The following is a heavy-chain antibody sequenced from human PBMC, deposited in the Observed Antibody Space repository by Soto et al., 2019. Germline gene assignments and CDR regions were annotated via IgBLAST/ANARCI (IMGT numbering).Heavy chain of an antibody. D-gene: IGHD2-2*02. Sequence: GGSLRLSCAASGFIFENFGMSWVRQAPGKGLEWISSISGSGFKKYYADSVEGRFTISRDNSKNTLYLQMNSLRAEDTAVYYCATGICSSTSCYTVDYFDYWGQGTLVTVSS. CDR2: ISGSGFKK. J-gene: IGHJ4*02. CDR1: GFIFENFG. CDR3: ATGICSSTSCYTVDYFDY. V-gene: IGHV3-23*01.